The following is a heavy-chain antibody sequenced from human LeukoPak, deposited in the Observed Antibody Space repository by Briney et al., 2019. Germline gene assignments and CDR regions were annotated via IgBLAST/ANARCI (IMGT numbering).Heavy chain of an antibody. CDR1: GLGFSSYA. J-gene: IGHJ4*02. CDR3: GGDY. CDR2: ISTSGDRT. V-gene: IGHV3-23*01. Sequence: GGSLRLSCAASGLGFSSYAMSWVRQAPGTGLEWVSTISTSGDRTYYADSVKGRFTISRDNSKNTLYLQMNNLRVEDTAIYYCGGDYWGQGTLVTVSS.